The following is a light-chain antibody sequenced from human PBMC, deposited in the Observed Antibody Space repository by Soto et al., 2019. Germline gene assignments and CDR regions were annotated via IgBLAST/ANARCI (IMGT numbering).Light chain of an antibody. Sequence: EIVMTQSPATLSVSPGERATLSCRASQSVGSNLAWYQQKPGQAPRLLIYGASSRATGIPDRFSGSGSGTDFILTISRLEPEDFAMYYCQQYGSSWTFGQGTKVDIK. CDR3: QQYGSSWT. J-gene: IGKJ1*01. CDR1: QSVGSN. CDR2: GAS. V-gene: IGKV3-20*01.